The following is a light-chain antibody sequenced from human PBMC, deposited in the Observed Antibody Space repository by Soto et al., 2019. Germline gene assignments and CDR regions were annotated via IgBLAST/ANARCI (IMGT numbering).Light chain of an antibody. J-gene: IGKJ1*01. CDR1: QSVSSY. CDR2: GAS. Sequence: EIVMTQSPATLSVSPGERATLSCRASQSVSSYLAWYQQKPGQAPRLLIYGASYRATGIPVRFSGSASGTEFTLTISSLQSEDFTVYYCQQYNKWPLTFGQGTKVEIK. V-gene: IGKV3-15*01. CDR3: QQYNKWPLT.